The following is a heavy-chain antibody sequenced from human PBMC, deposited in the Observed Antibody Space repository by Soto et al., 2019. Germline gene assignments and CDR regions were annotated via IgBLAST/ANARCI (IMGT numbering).Heavy chain of an antibody. Sequence: SLRLSCAASGFTFSSYAMHWVRQAPGKGLEWVAVISYDGSNKYYADSVKGRFTISRDNSKNTLYLQMNSLRAEDTAVYYCATPEDYGEYQTFDYWGQGTLVTVSS. J-gene: IGHJ4*02. CDR2: ISYDGSNK. V-gene: IGHV3-30-3*01. CDR1: GFTFSSYA. D-gene: IGHD4-17*01. CDR3: ATPEDYGEYQTFDY.